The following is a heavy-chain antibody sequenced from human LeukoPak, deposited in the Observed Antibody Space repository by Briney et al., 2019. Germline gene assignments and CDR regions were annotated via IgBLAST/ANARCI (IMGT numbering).Heavy chain of an antibody. CDR2: FDPEDGET. J-gene: IGHJ4*02. D-gene: IGHD2-15*01. V-gene: IGHV1-24*01. CDR1: GYTLTELS. CDR3: ATDPRTQNVVVVAAG. Sequence: GASVTVSCKVSGYTLTELSMHWVRQAPGKGLEWMGGFDPEDGETIYAQKFQGRVTMTEDTSTDTAYMELSSLRSEDTAVYYCATDPRTQNVVVVAAGWGQGTLVTVSS.